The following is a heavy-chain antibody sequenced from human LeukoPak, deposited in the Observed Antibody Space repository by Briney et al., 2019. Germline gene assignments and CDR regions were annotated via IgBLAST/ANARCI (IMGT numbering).Heavy chain of an antibody. J-gene: IGHJ6*03. CDR3: ARDRYYDSSGYYYAYYYYMDV. CDR1: GYTFTSYG. D-gene: IGHD3-22*01. V-gene: IGHV1-18*01. CDR2: ISAYNGNT. Sequence: ASVKVSCKASGYTFTSYGISWVRQAPGQGLEWMGWISAYNGNTNYAQKLQGRVTMTTDTSTSTAYMELRSLRSDDTAVYYCARDRYYDSSGYYYAYYYYMDVWGKGTTVTVSS.